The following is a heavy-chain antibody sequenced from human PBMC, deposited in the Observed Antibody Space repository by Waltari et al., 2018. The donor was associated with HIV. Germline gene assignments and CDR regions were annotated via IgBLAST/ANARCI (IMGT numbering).Heavy chain of an antibody. CDR1: GTTFRNVW. V-gene: IGHV3-15*01. CDR3: TTWQGGSY. Sequence: EVQVVESGGGLVKPGGSLRLSCTVSGTTFRNVWMIWVRQAPGKGLVWIGRMKSKDEGGTIDYCTPVKGRFTISRDDSKDTVYLQMNNLETEDTALYYCTTWQGGSYWGRGTLVTVSS. J-gene: IGHJ4*02. D-gene: IGHD3-10*01. CDR2: MKSKDEGGTI.